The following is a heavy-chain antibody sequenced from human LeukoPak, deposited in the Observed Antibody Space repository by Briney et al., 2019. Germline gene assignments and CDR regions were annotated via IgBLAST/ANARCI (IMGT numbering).Heavy chain of an antibody. D-gene: IGHD6-19*01. Sequence: PGRSLRPSCAASGFTFSSYGMHWVRQAPGQGLEWVAVISYDGSNKYYADSVKGRFTISRDNSKNTLYLQMNSLRAEDTAVYYCAKPASSGWYPGELPGDYWGQGTLVTVSS. V-gene: IGHV3-30*18. CDR3: AKPASSGWYPGELPGDY. CDR2: ISYDGSNK. CDR1: GFTFSSYG. J-gene: IGHJ4*02.